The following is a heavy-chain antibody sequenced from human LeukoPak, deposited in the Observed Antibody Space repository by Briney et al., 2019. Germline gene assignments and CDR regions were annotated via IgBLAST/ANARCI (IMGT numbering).Heavy chain of an antibody. CDR1: GYTFTSYG. CDR2: ISTYNGNT. J-gene: IGHJ4*02. D-gene: IGHD5-18*01. V-gene: IGHV1-18*01. Sequence: ASVKVSCKASGYTFTSYGIIWVRQAPGQGLEWMGWISTYNGNTNYAQKIQGRVTMTTDTSTSTAYMELSSLRSEDTAVYHCARAEQVDTAMVYWGQGTLVTVSS. CDR3: ARAEQVDTAMVY.